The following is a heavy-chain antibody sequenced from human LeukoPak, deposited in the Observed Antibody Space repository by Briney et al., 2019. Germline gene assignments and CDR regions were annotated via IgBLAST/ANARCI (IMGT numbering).Heavy chain of an antibody. J-gene: IGHJ4*02. CDR1: GGTFSSYA. CDR3: ARDGYSGSYRALFDY. D-gene: IGHD1-26*01. V-gene: IGHV1-69*04. Sequence: SVKVSCKASGGTFSSYAISWVRQAPGQGLEWMGRIIPIFGIANYAQKFQGRVTITADKSTSTAYMELSSLRPEDTAVYYCARDGYSGSYRALFDYWGQGTLVTVSS. CDR2: IIPIFGIA.